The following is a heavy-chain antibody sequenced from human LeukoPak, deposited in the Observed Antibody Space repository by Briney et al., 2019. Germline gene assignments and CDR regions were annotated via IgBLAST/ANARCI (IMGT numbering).Heavy chain of an antibody. V-gene: IGHV4-39*07. Sequence: SETLSLTCTVSGGSISSSSYYWGWIRQPPGKGLEWIGSIYHSGSTYYNPSLKSRVTISVDTSKNQFSLKLNSVTAADTAVYYCATGWSGYYWTTWGQGTLVAVSS. CDR3: ATGWSGYYWTT. J-gene: IGHJ5*02. D-gene: IGHD3-3*01. CDR1: GGSISSSSYY. CDR2: IYHSGST.